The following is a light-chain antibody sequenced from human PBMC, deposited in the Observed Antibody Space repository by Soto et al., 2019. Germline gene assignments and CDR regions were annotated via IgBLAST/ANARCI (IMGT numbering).Light chain of an antibody. Sequence: EIVMTQSKATLSVSPGERATLSCSAGQSGSSNVAWYQQQTGQAPRLVIYGASTRATGIPARFSGSGSGTEFTLTISSLQSADFAVYYCQQYNNWPPWTFGQGTKVDIK. V-gene: IGKV3-15*01. J-gene: IGKJ1*01. CDR1: QSGSSN. CDR3: QQYNNWPPWT. CDR2: GAS.